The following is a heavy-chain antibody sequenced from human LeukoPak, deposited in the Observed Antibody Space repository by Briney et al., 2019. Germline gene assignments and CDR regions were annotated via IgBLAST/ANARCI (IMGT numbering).Heavy chain of an antibody. CDR3: ARDHVVHDYVWGSYRRATNWFDP. D-gene: IGHD3-16*02. Sequence: SETLSLTCTVSGYSISSGYYWGWIRQPPGKGLEWIGSIYHSGSTYYNPSLKSRVTISVDTSKNQFSLKLSSVTAADTAVYYCARDHVVHDYVWGSYRRATNWFDPWGQGTLVTVSS. CDR1: GYSISSGYY. CDR2: IYHSGST. J-gene: IGHJ5*02. V-gene: IGHV4-38-2*02.